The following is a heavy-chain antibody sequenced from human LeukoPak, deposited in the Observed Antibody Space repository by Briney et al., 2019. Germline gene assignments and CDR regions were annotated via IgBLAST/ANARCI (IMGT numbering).Heavy chain of an antibody. Sequence: SVKVSCKASGGTFSSYAISWVRQAPGQGLEWMGIINPSGGSTSYAQKFQGRVTISVDTSKNQFSLKLSSVTAADTAVYYCATGLELRPGISFDYWGQGTLVTVSS. D-gene: IGHD1-7*01. CDR2: INPSGGST. CDR1: GGTFSSYA. CDR3: ATGLELRPGISFDY. J-gene: IGHJ4*02. V-gene: IGHV1-46*01.